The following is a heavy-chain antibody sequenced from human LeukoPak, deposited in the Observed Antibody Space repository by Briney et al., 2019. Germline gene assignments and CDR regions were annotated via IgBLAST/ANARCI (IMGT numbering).Heavy chain of an antibody. Sequence: ASVKVSCKASGYTFTGYYMHWVRQAPGQGLEWMGWINPNSGGTNYAQKFQGRVTMTRDTSISTAYMELSRLRSDDTAVYYCARVTTKRDGYNWEGFDYWAREPRSPSPQ. V-gene: IGHV1-2*02. J-gene: IGHJ4*02. CDR2: INPNSGGT. D-gene: IGHD5-12*01. CDR3: ARVTTKRDGYNWEGFDY. CDR1: GYTFTGYY.